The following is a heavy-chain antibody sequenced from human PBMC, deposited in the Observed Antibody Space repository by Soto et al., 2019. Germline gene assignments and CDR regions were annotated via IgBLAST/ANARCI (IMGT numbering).Heavy chain of an antibody. J-gene: IGHJ6*02. V-gene: IGHV4-59*01. Sequence: SETLSLTCTVSGGSISSYYWSWIRQPPGKGLEWIGYIYYSGSTNYNPSLKSRVTISVDTSKNQFSLKLSSVTAADTAVYYCARGSSSRAYYYYYGMDVWRQGTTVTVSS. CDR2: IYYSGST. CDR3: ARGSSSRAYYYYYGMDV. CDR1: GGSISSYY. D-gene: IGHD6-6*01.